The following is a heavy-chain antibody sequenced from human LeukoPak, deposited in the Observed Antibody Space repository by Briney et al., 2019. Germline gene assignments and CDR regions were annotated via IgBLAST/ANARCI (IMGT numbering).Heavy chain of an antibody. D-gene: IGHD3-10*01. J-gene: IGHJ4*02. V-gene: IGHV3-15*01. Sequence: PGGSLRLSCAASGFTFSNAWMSWVRQAPGKGLEWVGRIKSKTDGGTTDYAAPVKGRFTISRDDSKNTLYLQMNSLKTEDTAVYYCTTGITMVRGVIHLIDYWGQGTLVTVSS. CDR2: IKSKTDGGTT. CDR1: GFTFSNAW. CDR3: TTGITMVRGVIHLIDY.